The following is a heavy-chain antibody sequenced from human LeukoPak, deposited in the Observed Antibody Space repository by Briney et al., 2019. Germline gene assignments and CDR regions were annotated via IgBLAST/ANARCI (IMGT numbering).Heavy chain of an antibody. V-gene: IGHV4-34*01. CDR1: GGSFSGYY. Sequence: SETLSLTCAVYGGSFSGYYWSWIRQPPGKGLEWIGEINHSGSTNYNPSLKSRVAISVDTSKNQFSLKLSSVTAADTAVYYCATIPSSGWPAFDYWGQGTLVTVSS. CDR3: ATIPSSGWPAFDY. D-gene: IGHD6-19*01. CDR2: INHSGST. J-gene: IGHJ4*02.